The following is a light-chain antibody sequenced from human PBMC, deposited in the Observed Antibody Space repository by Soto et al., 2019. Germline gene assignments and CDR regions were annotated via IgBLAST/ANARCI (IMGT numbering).Light chain of an antibody. CDR1: QSLTSY. Sequence: EIVMTQSPATLSVSPGETATLSCRASQSLTSYLAWYQQKPDQAPRLLIYGISTRATDIPARFSGSGSGTEFTLTISSLQSEDFAVYYCQQYNEWPPFTFGQGTRLEIK. V-gene: IGKV3-15*01. J-gene: IGKJ5*01. CDR3: QQYNEWPPFT. CDR2: GIS.